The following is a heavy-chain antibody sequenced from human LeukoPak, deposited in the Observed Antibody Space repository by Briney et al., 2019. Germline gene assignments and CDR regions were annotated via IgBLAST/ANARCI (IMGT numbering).Heavy chain of an antibody. Sequence: GGSLRLSCEASGFTFGSHAMYWVRQAPGKGLEWVAGIFGSGGSPHYADPVKGRFTISRDDSRNTVYLQINSLRAEDTAVYYCGKTTVGYSSGQKPAWPVDYWGQGTLVTVSS. CDR1: GFTFGSHA. J-gene: IGHJ4*02. CDR2: IFGSGGSP. CDR3: GKTTVGYSSGQKPAWPVDY. V-gene: IGHV3-23*01. D-gene: IGHD5-18*01.